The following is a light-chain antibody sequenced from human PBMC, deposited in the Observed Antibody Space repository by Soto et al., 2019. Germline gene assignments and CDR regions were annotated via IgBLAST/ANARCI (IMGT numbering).Light chain of an antibody. V-gene: IGKV1-5*01. CDR1: QSISSW. CDR2: DVS. Sequence: DIQITQSPSPRSAFVGDRVTITCRASQSISSWLAWYQQKPGRAPKLLIYDVSSLATGVPSRFSGSGSGTEFTLTISSLEPDDFATYYCQQYDSYPQTFGQGTKVDI. J-gene: IGKJ1*01. CDR3: QQYDSYPQT.